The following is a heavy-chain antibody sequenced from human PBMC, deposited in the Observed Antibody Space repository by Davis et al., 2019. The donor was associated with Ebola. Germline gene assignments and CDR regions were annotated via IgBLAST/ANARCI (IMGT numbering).Heavy chain of an antibody. J-gene: IGHJ4*02. CDR2: IGRDGKDQ. CDR3: ATGVPGNDWQHQFNY. D-gene: IGHD3-9*01. Sequence: GESLKISCVGSGFTFRDHGMQWVRQAPGKGLEWVAVIGRDGKDQFSADSVKGRFPISRDTAKNTLYLQMNSLRAEDTAVYYCATGVPGNDWQHQFNYWGQGTLVTVSS. CDR1: GFTFRDHG. V-gene: IGHV3-33*03.